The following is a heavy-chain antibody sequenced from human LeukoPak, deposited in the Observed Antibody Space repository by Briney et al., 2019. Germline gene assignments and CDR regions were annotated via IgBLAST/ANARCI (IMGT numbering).Heavy chain of an antibody. Sequence: GASVKVSCKASGYTFTGYYMHWVRQAPGQGLEWMGWINPNSGGTNYAQKFQGRVTMTRDTSISTAYMELSRLRSDDTAVYYCARDDSGSYYYYYYYMDVWGKGTTVTASS. D-gene: IGHD1-26*01. CDR1: GYTFTGYY. CDR3: ARDDSGSYYYYYYYMDV. CDR2: INPNSGGT. V-gene: IGHV1-2*02. J-gene: IGHJ6*03.